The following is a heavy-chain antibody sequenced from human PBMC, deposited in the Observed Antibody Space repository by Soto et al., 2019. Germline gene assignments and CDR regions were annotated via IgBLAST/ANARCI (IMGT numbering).Heavy chain of an antibody. CDR3: ATVIDGSHYYDSSGPLGY. J-gene: IGHJ4*02. CDR1: GYTFASYA. CDR2: ISAYNGNT. Sequence: GASVKVSCKASGYTFASYAISWMRQAPGQGLEWMGWISAYNGNTNYAQKLQGRVTMTTDTSTSTAYMELSSLRSEDTAVYYCATVIDGSHYYDSSGPLGYWGQGTLVTVSS. D-gene: IGHD3-22*01. V-gene: IGHV1-18*01.